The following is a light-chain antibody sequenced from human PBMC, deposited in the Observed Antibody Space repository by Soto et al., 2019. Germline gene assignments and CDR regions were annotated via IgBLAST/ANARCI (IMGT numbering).Light chain of an antibody. V-gene: IGKV1-9*01. CDR3: QQLNSYPLH. CDR1: QGISSF. CDR2: AAS. J-gene: IGKJ2*01. Sequence: DIQLTQSPSFLSASVGDRVTITCRASQGISSFLVWYQQKPGKAPKLLIYAASTLYSGVPSRFSGSGSGTEFTLTISSLQPEDVATYYCQQLNSYPLHFGLGTKLEIK.